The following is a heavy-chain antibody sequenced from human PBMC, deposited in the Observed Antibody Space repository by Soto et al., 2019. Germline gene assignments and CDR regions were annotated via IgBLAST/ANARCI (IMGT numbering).Heavy chain of an antibody. CDR1: GGTFSSYA. J-gene: IGHJ4*02. CDR2: IIPIFGTA. CDR3: ARVQYYYDSSGYYPYFDY. V-gene: IGHV1-69*13. D-gene: IGHD3-22*01. Sequence: SVKVSCKASGGTFSSYAISWVRQAPGQGLEWMGGIIPIFGTANYAQKFQGRVTITADESTSTAYMELSSLRSEDTAVYYCARVQYYYDSSGYYPYFDYWGKGTLVTVSS.